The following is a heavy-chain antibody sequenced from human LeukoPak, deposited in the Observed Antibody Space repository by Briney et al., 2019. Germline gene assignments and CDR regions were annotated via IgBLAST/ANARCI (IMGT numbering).Heavy chain of an antibody. V-gene: IGHV3-30*01. Sequence: GRSPRLSCAASGFTSSSYAMHWVRQAPGKGLEWVAVISYDGSNKYYADSVKGRFTISRDNSKNTLYLQMNSLRAEDTAVYYCANFVVAHWGFDYWGQGTLVAVSS. D-gene: IGHD2-15*01. CDR1: GFTSSSYA. J-gene: IGHJ4*02. CDR3: ANFVVAHWGFDY. CDR2: ISYDGSNK.